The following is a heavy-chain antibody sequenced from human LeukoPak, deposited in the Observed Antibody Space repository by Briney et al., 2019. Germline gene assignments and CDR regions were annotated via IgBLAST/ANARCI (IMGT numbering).Heavy chain of an antibody. J-gene: IGHJ6*03. V-gene: IGHV4-59*01. Sequence: SETLSLTCTVSGGSISSYYWSWIRQPPGKGLEWIGYIYYSGSAYYNPSLRSRVTISVDTSKNQFSLKLSSVTAADTAVYYCARSSEGRYYYDSSGFSYYYYYMDVWGKGTTVTISS. CDR1: GGSISSYY. D-gene: IGHD3-22*01. CDR2: IYYSGSA. CDR3: ARSSEGRYYYDSSGFSYYYYYMDV.